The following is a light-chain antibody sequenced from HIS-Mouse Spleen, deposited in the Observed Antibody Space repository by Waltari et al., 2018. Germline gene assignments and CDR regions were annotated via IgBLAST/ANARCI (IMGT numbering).Light chain of an antibody. CDR1: HIVSSY. CDR3: QQRSNWPPFT. V-gene: IGKV3-11*01. Sequence: DIVLTLYPATLSLSPGDRATLSCRASHIVSSYLAWYQQKPGQAPRLLIYDASNRATGIPGRFSGSGSGTDFTLTISSLEPEDFAVYYCQQRSNWPPFTFGPGTKVDIK. CDR2: DAS. J-gene: IGKJ3*01.